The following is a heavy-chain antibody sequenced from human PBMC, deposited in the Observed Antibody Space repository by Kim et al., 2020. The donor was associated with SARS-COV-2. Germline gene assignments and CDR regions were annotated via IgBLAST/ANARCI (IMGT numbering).Heavy chain of an antibody. CDR2: ISYDGSNK. V-gene: IGHV3-30*18. Sequence: GGSLRLSCAASGFTFSSYGMHWVRQAPGKGLEWVAVISYDGSNKYYADSVKGRFTISRDNSKNTLYLQMNSLRAEDTAVYYCANTKEPYSSSFRDYYYY. CDR3: ANTKEPYSSSFRDYYYY. J-gene: IGHJ6*03. D-gene: IGHD6-6*01. CDR1: GFTFSSYG.